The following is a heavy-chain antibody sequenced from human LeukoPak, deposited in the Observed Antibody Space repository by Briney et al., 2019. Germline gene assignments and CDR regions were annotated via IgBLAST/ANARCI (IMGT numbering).Heavy chain of an antibody. D-gene: IGHD3/OR15-3a*01. J-gene: IGHJ3*02. CDR1: GYTFTSYG. CDR2: ISAYNGNT. Sequence: ASVTVSCKASGYTFTSYGISWVRQAPGQGLEWMGWISAYNGNTNYAQKLQGRVTMTTDTPTSTAYMELRSLRSDDTAVYYCASSSWTDAFDIWGQGTMVTVSS. CDR3: ASSSWTDAFDI. V-gene: IGHV1-18*01.